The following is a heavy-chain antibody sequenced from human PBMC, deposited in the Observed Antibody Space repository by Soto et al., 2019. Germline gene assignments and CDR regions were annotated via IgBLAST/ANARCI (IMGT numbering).Heavy chain of an antibody. CDR1: GGSIXXXXXX. V-gene: IGHV4-31*03. Sequence: QVQLQESGPGLVKPSQTLSLTCTVSGGSIXXXXXXXSWXRQHPGXGLEWIGYIYYSGSTFYNPSLKSRVTXXXXXXXXXXXXXXXXXXXXXXXXXXXAXSXXXAXAGPFDYWGQGTLVTVSS. CDR2: IYYSGST. J-gene: IGHJ4*02. CDR3: XAXSXXXAXAGPFDY. D-gene: IGHD6-13*01.